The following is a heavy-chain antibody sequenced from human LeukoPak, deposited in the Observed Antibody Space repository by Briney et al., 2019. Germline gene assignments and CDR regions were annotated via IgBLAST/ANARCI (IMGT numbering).Heavy chain of an antibody. V-gene: IGHV4-4*08. J-gene: IGHJ3*02. Sequence: DPSETLSLTCTVSGGSISSYYWSWIRQPPGKGLEWIGYIHYSGSTIYNPSLKSRVTISVDTSKNQFSLKLSSVTAADTAVYYCARDGIQLWLYDAFDIWGQGTMVTVSS. D-gene: IGHD5-18*01. CDR1: GGSISSYY. CDR3: ARDGIQLWLYDAFDI. CDR2: IHYSGST.